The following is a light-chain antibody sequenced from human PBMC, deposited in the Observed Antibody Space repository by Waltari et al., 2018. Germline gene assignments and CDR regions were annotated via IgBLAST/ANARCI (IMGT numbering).Light chain of an antibody. V-gene: IGLV1-44*01. CDR1: SPNIGSNP. CDR2: GKN. CDR3: GAWDDSLDGYV. J-gene: IGLJ1*01. Sequence: QSVLTQPPSASATPGQRVTLSCSGSSPNIGSNPVNWYQQPPGTAPKLLLYGKNQRPSGVPDRFSGSKSGTSASLAVSGLQSDDEADYYCGAWDDSLDGYVFGTGTKVTVL.